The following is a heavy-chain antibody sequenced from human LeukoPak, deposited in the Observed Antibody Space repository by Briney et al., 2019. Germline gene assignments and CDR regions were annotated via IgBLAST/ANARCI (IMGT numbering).Heavy chain of an antibody. CDR3: ARGRLAAAGSYYFDY. J-gene: IGHJ4*02. CDR1: GGSFSGYY. V-gene: IGHV4-34*01. Sequence: SETLSLTCAVYGGSFSGYYWSWIRQPPGKGLEWIGEINHSGSTNYNPSLKSRVTISVDTSKNQFSLKLSSVTAADTAVYYCARGRLAAAGSYYFDYWGQGTLVTVSP. D-gene: IGHD6-13*01. CDR2: INHSGST.